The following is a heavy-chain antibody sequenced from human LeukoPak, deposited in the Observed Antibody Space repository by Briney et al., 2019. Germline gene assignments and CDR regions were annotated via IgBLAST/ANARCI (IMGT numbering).Heavy chain of an antibody. D-gene: IGHD6-19*01. Sequence: SETLSLTCTVSGGPISSYYWSWIRQPPGKGLEWIGYIYYSGSTNYNPSLKSRVTISLDTFKNQFSLKLSSATAADTAVYYCARVVAVAGTYYYYYMDVWGKGTTVTVSS. CDR1: GGPISSYY. V-gene: IGHV4-59*01. CDR3: ARVVAVAGTYYYYYMDV. CDR2: IYYSGST. J-gene: IGHJ6*03.